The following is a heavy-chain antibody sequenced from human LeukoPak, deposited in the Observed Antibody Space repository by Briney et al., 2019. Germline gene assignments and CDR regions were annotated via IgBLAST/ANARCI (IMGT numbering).Heavy chain of an antibody. CDR2: ISAYNGNT. CDR1: GYTFTSYG. J-gene: IGHJ2*01. D-gene: IGHD3-22*01. CDR3: ARDPNSIGSLFYWYFDL. V-gene: IGHV1-18*01. Sequence: ASVKVSCKASGYTFTSYGISWVRRAPGQGLEWMGWISAYNGNTNYAQKLQGRVTMTTDTSTSTAYMELRSLRSDDTAVYYCARDPNSIGSLFYWYFDLWGRGTLVTVSS.